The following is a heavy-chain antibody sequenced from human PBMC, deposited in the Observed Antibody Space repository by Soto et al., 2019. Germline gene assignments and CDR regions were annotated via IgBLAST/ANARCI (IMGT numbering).Heavy chain of an antibody. CDR2: IYSGGST. V-gene: IGHV3-66*01. Sequence: GGSLRLSCAASGFTVSSNYMSWVRQAPGKGLEWVSVIYSGGSTYYADSVKGRFTISRDNSKNTLYLQMSSLRAEDTAVYYCARDRKAAAGTSYYYYMDVWGKGTTVTVSS. D-gene: IGHD6-13*01. CDR3: ARDRKAAAGTSYYYYMDV. CDR1: GFTVSSNY. J-gene: IGHJ6*03.